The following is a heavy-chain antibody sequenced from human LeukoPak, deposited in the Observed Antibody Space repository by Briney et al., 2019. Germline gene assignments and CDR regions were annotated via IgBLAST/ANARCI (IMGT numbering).Heavy chain of an antibody. Sequence: PSETLSLTCTVSGGSNNSYYWSWIRQPPGKGLEWIGYTHPSGNTNYSPSLKGRVTISIDTSRNQFSLKLSSVTAADTAVYYCARKAPKKGWFDPWGQGTLVTVSS. CDR1: GGSNNSYY. J-gene: IGHJ5*02. CDR2: THPSGNT. V-gene: IGHV4-4*09. CDR3: ARKAPKKGWFDP.